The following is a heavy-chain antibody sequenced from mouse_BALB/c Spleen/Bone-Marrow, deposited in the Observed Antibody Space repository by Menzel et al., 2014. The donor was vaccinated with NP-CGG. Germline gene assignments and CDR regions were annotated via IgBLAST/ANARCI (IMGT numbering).Heavy chain of an antibody. J-gene: IGHJ3*01. CDR3: ARGFITTVVPFAH. CDR1: GYSITSGYY. CDR2: ISYDGSN. D-gene: IGHD1-1*01. V-gene: IGHV3-6*02. Sequence: EVQLVESGPGLVKPSQSLSLTCSVTGYSITSGYYWNWIRQFPGNKLEWMGYISYDGSNNYNPSLKNRISITRDTSKNQFFLKLSSVTTEDTATFYCARGFITTVVPFAHWGQGTLVTVSA.